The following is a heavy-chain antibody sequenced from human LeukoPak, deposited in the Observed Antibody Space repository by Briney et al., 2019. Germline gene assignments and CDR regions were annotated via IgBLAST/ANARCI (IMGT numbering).Heavy chain of an antibody. CDR3: AVYCSSTSCYARRASDI. Sequence: PSETLSLTCTVSGGSISSSGYYWGWIRQPPGKGLEWIGSIYYSGSTYYNPSLKSRVTISEDTSKNQFSLKLSSVTAADTAVYYCAVYCSSTSCYARRASDIWGQGTTVTVSS. D-gene: IGHD2-2*01. CDR2: IYYSGST. CDR1: GGSISSSGYY. V-gene: IGHV4-39*01. J-gene: IGHJ3*02.